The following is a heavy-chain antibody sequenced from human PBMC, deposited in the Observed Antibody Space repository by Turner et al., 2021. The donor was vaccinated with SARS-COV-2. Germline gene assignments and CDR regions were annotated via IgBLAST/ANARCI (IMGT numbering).Heavy chain of an antibody. Sequence: QVQLVQSGAEVKAPGASVKVSCKASGYTFTDYYIHWVRQAPGQGLEWMGWIGPSSGGTNEAHRFQCRITMTRDTSISTAYMELSSLRSVDTAVYYCSRNYGRNSRWFDPWGQGTLVTVSS. D-gene: IGHD1-7*01. CDR1: GYTFTDYY. V-gene: IGHV1-2*07. CDR3: SRNYGRNSRWFDP. J-gene: IGHJ5*02. CDR2: IGPSSGGT.